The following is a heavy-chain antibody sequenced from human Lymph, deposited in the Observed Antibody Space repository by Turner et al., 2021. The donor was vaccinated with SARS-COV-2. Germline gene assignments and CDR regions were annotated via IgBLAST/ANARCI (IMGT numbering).Heavy chain of an antibody. J-gene: IGHJ4*02. CDR2: INPNSGGT. D-gene: IGHD3-10*01. CDR1: GSFFTGYY. V-gene: IGHV1-2*02. Sequence: QVQLQQSGAEVKKPGASVKVSCKASGSFFTGYYMHWVRQAPGQGLEWMGWINPNSGGTNYPQKFQGRVTMTRDTSISRAYMELSRLRSDDTAVYYCARSRDLQSMIRGVDPFDYWGQGTLVTVSS. CDR3: ARSRDLQSMIRGVDPFDY.